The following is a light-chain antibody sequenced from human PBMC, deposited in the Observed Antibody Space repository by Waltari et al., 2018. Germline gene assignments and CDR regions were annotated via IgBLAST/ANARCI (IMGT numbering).Light chain of an antibody. Sequence: DIQMTQSPSSLSASVGDRVTITCRASQSISSYLNWYQQKPGKAPKLLIYAASSLQSGGPSRFSGSGSGTECTLTISSLQPEDLATYYCQQSYSTPRTFGQGTKVEIK. CDR2: AAS. J-gene: IGKJ1*01. V-gene: IGKV1-39*01. CDR3: QQSYSTPRT. CDR1: QSISSY.